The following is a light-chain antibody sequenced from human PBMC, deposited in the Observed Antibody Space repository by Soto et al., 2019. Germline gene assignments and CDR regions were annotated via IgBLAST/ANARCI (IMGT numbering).Light chain of an antibody. V-gene: IGKV2-28*01. CDR1: QSLLHSNGYNY. CDR2: LGS. J-gene: IGKJ1*01. Sequence: DIVMTQSPLSLPVTPGEPDSISCRSTQSLLHSNGYNYLDWYLQKPGQSPQLLIYLGSNRASGVPDRFSGSGSGTDFTLKISRVEAEDVGVYYCMQALQTLWTFGQGTKVDIK. CDR3: MQALQTLWT.